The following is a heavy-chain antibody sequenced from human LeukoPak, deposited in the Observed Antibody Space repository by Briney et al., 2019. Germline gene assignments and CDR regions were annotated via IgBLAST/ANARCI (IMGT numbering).Heavy chain of an antibody. Sequence: SETLSLTCAVYGGSFSGYYWSWIRQPPGKGLEWIGEINHSGSTNYNPSLKSRVTISVDTSKNQFSLKLSSVTAADTAVYYCARDLYSGSHYDLRPKYYFDYWGQGTLVTVSS. J-gene: IGHJ4*02. D-gene: IGHD1-26*01. CDR2: INHSGST. CDR3: ARDLYSGSHYDLRPKYYFDY. V-gene: IGHV4-34*01. CDR1: GGSFSGYY.